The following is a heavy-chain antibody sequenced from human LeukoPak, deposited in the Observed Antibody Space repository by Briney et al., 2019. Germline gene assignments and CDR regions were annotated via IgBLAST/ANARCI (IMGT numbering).Heavy chain of an antibody. Sequence: SVKVSCKASGGTFGSYAISWVRQAPGQGLEWMGGIIPILGTANYAQKFQGRVTITADESTSTAYMELSSLRSEDTAVYYCARAPSEWLRVDNWFDPWGQGTLVTVSS. CDR2: IIPILGTA. CDR3: ARAPSEWLRVDNWFDP. J-gene: IGHJ5*02. CDR1: GGTFGSYA. D-gene: IGHD5-12*01. V-gene: IGHV1-69*01.